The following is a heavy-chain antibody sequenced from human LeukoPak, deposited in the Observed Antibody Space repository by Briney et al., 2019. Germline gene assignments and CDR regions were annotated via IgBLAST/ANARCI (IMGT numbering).Heavy chain of an antibody. D-gene: IGHD3-10*01. V-gene: IGHV4-39*02. CDR3: ARDLPRGINWFDP. Sequence: SETLSLTCTVSGGSISSSSYYWGWIRQPPGKGPEWIGSIYYSGSTYYNPSLKSRVTISVDTSKNQFSLKLSSVTAADTAVYYCARDLPRGINWFDPWGQGTLVTVSS. CDR2: IYYSGST. CDR1: GGSISSSSYY. J-gene: IGHJ5*02.